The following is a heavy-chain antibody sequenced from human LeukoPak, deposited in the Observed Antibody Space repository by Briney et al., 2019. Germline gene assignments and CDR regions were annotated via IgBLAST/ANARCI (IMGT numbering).Heavy chain of an antibody. D-gene: IGHD2-21*02. CDR2: IHYGGFT. CDR1: GDSMNSGGHY. V-gene: IGHV4-31*03. J-gene: IGHJ4*02. Sequence: PSETLSLTCTVSGDSMNSGGHYWTWIRQHPGKGLEWIGHIHYGGFTDYNPSLKTSSVITVDPTKNVFSLDLTSVTAADTAVYFCAGSWVETSFFDFWGQGIQVIVSS. CDR3: AGSWVETSFFDF.